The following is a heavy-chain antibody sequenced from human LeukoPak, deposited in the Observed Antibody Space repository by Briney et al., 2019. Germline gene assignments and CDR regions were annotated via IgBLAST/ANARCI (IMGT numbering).Heavy chain of an antibody. CDR1: GFTFSSYA. J-gene: IGHJ4*02. V-gene: IGHV3-23*01. CDR3: ARGYDSSGYSDY. D-gene: IGHD3-22*01. Sequence: GGSLRLSCAASGFTFSSYAMSWVRQAPGKGLEWVSAISGSGGSTYYADSVKGRFTISRDNAKNSLYLQMNSLRAEDTAVYYCARGYDSSGYSDYWGQGTLVTVSS. CDR2: ISGSGGST.